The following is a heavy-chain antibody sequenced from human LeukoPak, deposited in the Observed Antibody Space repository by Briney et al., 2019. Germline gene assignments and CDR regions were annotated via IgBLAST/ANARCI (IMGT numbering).Heavy chain of an antibody. V-gene: IGHV3-23*01. D-gene: IGHD2/OR15-2a*01. Sequence: GGSLRLSCAASGFTFSSYAMTWVRQAPGKGLEWVSAISGSGGGTYCADSVKGRFTISRDNSKNTLYLQMNSLRAEDTAVYYCAKERSFGTWLGDYWGQGTLVTVSS. J-gene: IGHJ4*02. CDR1: GFTFSSYA. CDR2: ISGSGGGT. CDR3: AKERSFGTWLGDY.